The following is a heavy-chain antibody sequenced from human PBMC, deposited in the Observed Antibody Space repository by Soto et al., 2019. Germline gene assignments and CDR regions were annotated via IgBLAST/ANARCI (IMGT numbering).Heavy chain of an antibody. CDR1: GGTFSSYA. CDR3: ARDTLDTAMPPIVY. J-gene: IGHJ4*02. CDR2: IIPIFGTA. Sequence: QVQLVQSWAAVKKPGSSVKVSCTASGGTFSSYAISWVRQAPGQGLEWMGGIIPIFGTANYAQKFQGRVTITADESTSTAYMELSSLRSEDTAVYYCARDTLDTAMPPIVYWGQGTLVTVSS. V-gene: IGHV1-69*01. D-gene: IGHD5-18*01.